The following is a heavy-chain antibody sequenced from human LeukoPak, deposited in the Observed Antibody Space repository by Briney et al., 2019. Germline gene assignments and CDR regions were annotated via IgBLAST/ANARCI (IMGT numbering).Heavy chain of an antibody. V-gene: IGHV3-23*01. CDR3: AKFNGNDYSNHSPWLFDY. D-gene: IGHD4-11*01. Sequence: GGSLRLSCAASGFTFSSYAMSWVRQAPGKGLEWVSAISGSGGSTYYADSVKGRFTISRDNSKNTLYLQMNSLRAEDTAVYYCAKFNGNDYSNHSPWLFDYWGQGTLVTVSS. J-gene: IGHJ4*02. CDR2: ISGSGGST. CDR1: GFTFSSYA.